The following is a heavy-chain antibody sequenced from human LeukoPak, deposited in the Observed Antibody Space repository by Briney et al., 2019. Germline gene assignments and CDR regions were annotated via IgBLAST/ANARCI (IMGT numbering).Heavy chain of an antibody. CDR1: GYTFTSYG. J-gene: IGHJ5*02. D-gene: IGHD6-13*01. CDR3: ARAPNEGSSGAWFDP. CDR2: ISAYNGNT. Sequence: ASVTVSCKASGYTFTSYGISWVRQAPGQGLEWMGWISAYNGNTNYAQKLQGRVTMTTDTSTSTAYMELRSLRSDDTAVYYCARAPNEGSSGAWFDPWGQGTLVTVSS. V-gene: IGHV1-18*01.